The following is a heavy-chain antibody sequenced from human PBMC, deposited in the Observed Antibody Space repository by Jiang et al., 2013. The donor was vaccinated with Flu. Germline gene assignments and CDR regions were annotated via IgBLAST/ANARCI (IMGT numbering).Heavy chain of an antibody. CDR1: GGSFSGYY. CDR3: ARQKKWLVQTKTYYFYGMDV. D-gene: IGHD6-19*01. CDR2: ISHGGST. J-gene: IGHJ6*02. V-gene: IGHV4-34*01. Sequence: LLKPSETLSLTCAVYGGSFSGYYWSWIRQPPGKGLEWIGDISHGGSTNYNPSLKSRVTISVDTSKNQFSLKLSSVTAADTAVYYCARQKKWLVQTKTYYFYGMDVWGQGTTVTVSS.